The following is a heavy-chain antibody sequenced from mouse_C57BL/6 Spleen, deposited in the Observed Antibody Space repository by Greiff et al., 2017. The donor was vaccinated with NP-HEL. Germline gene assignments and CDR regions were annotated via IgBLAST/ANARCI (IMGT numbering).Heavy chain of an antibody. CDR1: GFNIKDYY. CDR3: TPSPRWLLNAMDY. V-gene: IGHV14-1*01. J-gene: IGHJ4*01. Sequence: VQLQQSGAELVRPGASVKLSCTASGFNIKDYYMHWVKQRPEQGLEWIGRIDPEDGDTEYAPKFQGKATMTAHTSSNTAYLQLSSLTSDDTAVYYCTPSPRWLLNAMDYWGQGTSVTVSS. CDR2: IDPEDGDT. D-gene: IGHD2-3*01.